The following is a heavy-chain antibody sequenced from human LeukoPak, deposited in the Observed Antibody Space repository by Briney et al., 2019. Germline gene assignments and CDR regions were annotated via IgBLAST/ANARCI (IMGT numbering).Heavy chain of an antibody. CDR3: ARDRSYYYYMDV. CDR2: ISSSNGYI. CDR1: GFTFSSST. Sequence: GGSLRLSCAASGFTFSSSTMNWVRQASGKGLEWVSCISSSNGYIYYTDSVKGRFTISRDNAKNSLYLQMDSLRAEDTAVYYCARDRSYYYYMDVWGKGTTVTVSS. J-gene: IGHJ6*03. V-gene: IGHV3-21*01. D-gene: IGHD1-14*01.